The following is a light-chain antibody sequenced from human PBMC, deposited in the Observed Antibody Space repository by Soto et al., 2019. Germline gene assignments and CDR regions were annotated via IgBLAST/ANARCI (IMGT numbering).Light chain of an antibody. CDR1: QSLFSY. Sequence: EIVLTQSPATLSLSPGERATLSCRGSQSLFSYLAWFQQKPGQAPRLLIYDASNRATGIPARFSGSGSGTDFTLTISSLEPEDFAVYYCQQRRNLPWTFGPGTKVDIK. J-gene: IGKJ3*01. V-gene: IGKV3-11*01. CDR2: DAS. CDR3: QQRRNLPWT.